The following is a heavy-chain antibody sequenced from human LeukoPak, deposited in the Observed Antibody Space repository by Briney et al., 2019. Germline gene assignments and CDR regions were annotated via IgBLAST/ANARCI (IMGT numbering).Heavy chain of an antibody. Sequence: SETLSLTCAVYGGSFSGYYWSWIRRPPGKGLEWIGEINHSGSTNYNPSLKSRVTISVDTSKNQFSLKLSSVTAADTAVYYCARDPLQQKFRLDYWGQGTLVTDSS. J-gene: IGHJ4*02. CDR2: INHSGST. CDR3: ARDPLQQKFRLDY. D-gene: IGHD6-13*01. V-gene: IGHV4-34*01. CDR1: GGSFSGYY.